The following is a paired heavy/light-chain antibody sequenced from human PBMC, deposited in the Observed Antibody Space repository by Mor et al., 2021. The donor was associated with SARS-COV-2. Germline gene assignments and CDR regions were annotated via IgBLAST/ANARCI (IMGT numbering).Heavy chain of an antibody. CDR2: ISYDEKTT. CDR3: ARDRTTWTQIWLSGNLDT. J-gene: IGHJ5*02. V-gene: IGHV3-33*01. Sequence: QVHLVESGGGVVQPGTALRLSCEASGFSFASYGLHWVRQAPGKGLEWMASISYDEKTTYYAECVKGRFTVSRDNSKNALYLEMTSLRVEDTAIYYCARDRTTWTQIWLSGNLDTWGQGALVTVSS. CDR1: GFSFASYG. D-gene: IGHD5-18*01.
Light chain of an antibody. CDR1: QSVSTY. CDR3: QQRNSWPPFT. V-gene: IGKV3-11*01. CDR2: DAS. Sequence: EVVLTQSPATLSLSPGERATLSCRASQSVSTYLAWYQQKSGQPPRLLIYDASSRATGVPPRFSGSGSGTDFTLTIDSLEPEDFALYYCQQRNSWPPFTFGPGTRVEIK. J-gene: IGKJ3*01.